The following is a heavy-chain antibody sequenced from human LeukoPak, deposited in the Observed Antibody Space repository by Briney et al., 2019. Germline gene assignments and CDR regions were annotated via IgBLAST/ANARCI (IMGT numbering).Heavy chain of an antibody. Sequence: ASVKVSCKASGGTFSSYAISWVRQAPGQGLEWMGGIIPIFGTANYAQKFQGRVTITADESTSTAYMELSSLRSDDTAVYYCARDISSYSSSEWGQGTLVTVSS. CDR3: ARDISSYSSSE. CDR2: IIPIFGTA. J-gene: IGHJ4*02. D-gene: IGHD6-6*01. CDR1: GGTFSSYA. V-gene: IGHV1-69*13.